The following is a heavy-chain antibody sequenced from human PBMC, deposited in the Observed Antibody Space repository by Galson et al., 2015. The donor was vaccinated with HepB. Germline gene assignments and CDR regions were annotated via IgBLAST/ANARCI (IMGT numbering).Heavy chain of an antibody. J-gene: IGHJ6*02. CDR2: IWYDGSNE. D-gene: IGHD3-9*01. V-gene: IGHV3-33*01. Sequence: SLRLSCAASRFTFSSYGMHWVRQAPGKGLEWVAVIWYDGSNEYYTDSVKGRFTISRDNSKNTLYLQMNSLRVEDTAVYYCARAGGTISGGYYGMDVWGQGTTVTVSS. CDR1: RFTFSSYG. CDR3: ARAGGTISGGYYGMDV.